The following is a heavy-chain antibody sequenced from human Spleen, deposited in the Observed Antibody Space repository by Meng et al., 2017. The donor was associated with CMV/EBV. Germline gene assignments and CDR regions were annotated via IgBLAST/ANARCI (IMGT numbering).Heavy chain of an antibody. J-gene: IGHJ6*02. CDR2: IYSGGNT. V-gene: IGHV3-53*01. D-gene: IGHD3-3*01. CDR3: ARDSLRDFWSGYFNGMDV. Sequence: LSLTCAASGFTVNSNYMSWVRQAPGKGLEWVSLIYSGGNTYYADSVKGRFTISRDNAKNSLYLQMNSLRAEDTAVYYCARDSLRDFWSGYFNGMDVWGQGTTVTVSS. CDR1: GFTVNSNY.